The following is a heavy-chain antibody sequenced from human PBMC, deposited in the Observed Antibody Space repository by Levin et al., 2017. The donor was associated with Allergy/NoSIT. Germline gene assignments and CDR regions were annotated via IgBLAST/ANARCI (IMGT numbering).Heavy chain of an antibody. CDR2: ISSSGSTI. V-gene: IGHV3-11*01. Sequence: LSLTCAASGFTFRDYYMTWIRQAPGKGLEWVSYISSSGSTIYYADSVKGRFTISRDNAKNSLYLQMNSLRAEDTAVYYCARHPRDSSGWDNWFDPWGQGTLVTVSS. CDR3: ARHPRDSSGWDNWFDP. J-gene: IGHJ5*02. D-gene: IGHD6-19*01. CDR1: GFTFRDYY.